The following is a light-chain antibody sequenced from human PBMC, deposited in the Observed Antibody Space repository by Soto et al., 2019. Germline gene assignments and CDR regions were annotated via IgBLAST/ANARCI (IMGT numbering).Light chain of an antibody. CDR3: QQANSFPIT. Sequence: DIQMTQSPSTLSASVGDTVTVTCRASQSVSGWLAWYQQKPGKAPKLLIYAASSLQSGVPSRFSGSGSGPDFTLTISSLQPEDFATYYCQQANSFPITFGQGTRLEIK. CDR2: AAS. J-gene: IGKJ5*01. V-gene: IGKV1-12*01. CDR1: QSVSGW.